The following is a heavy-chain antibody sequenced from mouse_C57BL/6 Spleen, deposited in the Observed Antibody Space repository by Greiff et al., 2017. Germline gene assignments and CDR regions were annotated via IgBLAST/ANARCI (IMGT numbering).Heavy chain of an antibody. D-gene: IGHD2-10*01. V-gene: IGHV1-76*01. Sequence: VKLMESGAELVRPGASVKLSCKASGYTFTDYYINWVKQRPGQGLEWIARIYPGSGNTYYNEKFKGEATLTAEKSSSTAYMQLSSLTSEDSAVYFCARSYPYAMDYWGQGTSVTVSS. CDR2: IYPGSGNT. J-gene: IGHJ4*01. CDR3: ARSYPYAMDY. CDR1: GYTFTDYY.